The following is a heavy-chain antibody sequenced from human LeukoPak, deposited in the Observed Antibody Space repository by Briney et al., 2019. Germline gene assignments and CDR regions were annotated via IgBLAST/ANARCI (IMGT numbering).Heavy chain of an antibody. V-gene: IGHV4-34*01. CDR3: ARDLVTVTKGFDI. CDR2: INHSRST. D-gene: IGHD4-17*01. CDR1: GGSFSGYY. Sequence: PSETLSLTCAVYGGSFSGYYWSWIRQPPGKGLEWIGEINHSRSTNYNPSLKSRVTISIDTSKNQFSLKLSSVTTADTAVYYCARDLVTVTKGFDIWGLGTMVSVSS. J-gene: IGHJ3*02.